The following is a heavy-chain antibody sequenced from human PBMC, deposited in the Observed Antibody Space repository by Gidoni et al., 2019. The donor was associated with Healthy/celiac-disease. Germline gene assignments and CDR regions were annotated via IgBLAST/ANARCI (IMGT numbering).Heavy chain of an antibody. Sequence: QLQLQESGPGLVKPSETLSLTCTVSGCSISSSSYYWGWIRQPPGQGLEWIGSTYYSGSTYYNPSLKSRVTISVDTSKNQFSLKLSSVTAADTAVYYCACFDYDILTGYFLGGDYWGQGTLVTVSS. V-gene: IGHV4-39*01. CDR3: ACFDYDILTGYFLGGDY. D-gene: IGHD3-9*01. CDR2: TYYSGST. CDR1: GCSISSSSYY. J-gene: IGHJ4*02.